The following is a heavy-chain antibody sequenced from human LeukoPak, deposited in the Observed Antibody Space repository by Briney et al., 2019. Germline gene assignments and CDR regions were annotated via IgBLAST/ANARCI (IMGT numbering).Heavy chain of an antibody. CDR3: ATDRRTQLNNWFDP. V-gene: IGHV1-69*05. CDR1: GGSFRSSA. Sequence: ASVKVSCKASGGSFRSSAITWVRQAPGQGLKCLGGITPISGAPNYAQKFQDRVTITTDESTRTVFMELISLKSEDTAVYYCATDRRTQLNNWFDPWGQGTLVTVSS. J-gene: IGHJ5*02. CDR2: ITPISGAP. D-gene: IGHD1-14*01.